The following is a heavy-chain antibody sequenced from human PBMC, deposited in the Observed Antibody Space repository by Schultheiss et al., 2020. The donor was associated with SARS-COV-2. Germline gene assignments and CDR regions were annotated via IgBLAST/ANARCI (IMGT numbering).Heavy chain of an antibody. J-gene: IGHJ4*02. CDR1: GFSFDDYA. CDR2: ISSSSSYI. D-gene: IGHD3-10*01. Sequence: GGSLRLSCAASGFSFDDYAMHWVRQAPGKGLEWVSSISSSSSYIYYADSVKGRFTISRDNAKNTLYLQMNSLRAEDTAVYYCARARAARWFGELVLDYWGQGTLVTVSS. V-gene: IGHV3-21*01. CDR3: ARARAARWFGELVLDY.